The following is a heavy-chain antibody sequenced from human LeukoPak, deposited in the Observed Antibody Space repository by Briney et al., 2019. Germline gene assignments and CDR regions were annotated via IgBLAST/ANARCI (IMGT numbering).Heavy chain of an antibody. V-gene: IGHV1-2*02. CDR1: GYTFTGYY. CDR3: ARPGDDFWSGYNY. Sequence: VASVKVSCKASGYTFTGYYMHWVRQAPGQGREWMGWINPNSGGTNYAQKFQGRVTMTRDTSISTAYMELSRLRSDDTAVYYCARPGDDFWSGYNYWGQGTLVTVSS. J-gene: IGHJ4*02. D-gene: IGHD3-3*01. CDR2: INPNSGGT.